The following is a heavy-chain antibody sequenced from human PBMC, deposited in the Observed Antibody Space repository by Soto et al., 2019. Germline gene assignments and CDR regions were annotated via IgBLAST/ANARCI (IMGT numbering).Heavy chain of an antibody. V-gene: IGHV1-18*01. D-gene: IGHD2-2*01. J-gene: IGHJ5*02. Sequence: ASVXVSCKASGYTFTNYGVSWVRQAPGQGLEWMGWISAYNGNTNYAQKFQGRVTMTTDTSTTTAYMELRSLRSDDTAVYYCASVGGSIVLVPAAAPHWFDPWGQGTLVTVSS. CDR1: GYTFTNYG. CDR3: ASVGGSIVLVPAAAPHWFDP. CDR2: ISAYNGNT.